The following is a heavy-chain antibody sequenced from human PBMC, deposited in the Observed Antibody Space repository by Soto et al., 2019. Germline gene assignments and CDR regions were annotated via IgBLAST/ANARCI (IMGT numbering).Heavy chain of an antibody. CDR2: ISGTGRST. Sequence: GGSLRLSCGGSGFTFSDCAMSWVRQAPGKGLEWVSGISGTGRSTFYADSVKDRFTISRDNSKNTVYLQMTSLRAEDTAVYYCAKGSPSGWYFFDYWGQGTLVTFSS. J-gene: IGHJ4*02. V-gene: IGHV3-23*01. D-gene: IGHD6-19*01. CDR1: GFTFSDCA. CDR3: AKGSPSGWYFFDY.